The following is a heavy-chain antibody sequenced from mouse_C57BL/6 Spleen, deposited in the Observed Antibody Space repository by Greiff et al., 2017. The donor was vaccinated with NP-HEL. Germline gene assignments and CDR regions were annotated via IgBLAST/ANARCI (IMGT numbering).Heavy chain of an antibody. D-gene: IGHD1-1*01. CDR3: ARGGTTVVANCAMDY. CDR2: IYPRSGNT. Sequence: VQLQQSGAELARPGASVKLSCKASGYTFTSYGISWVKQRTGQGLEWIGEIYPRSGNTYYNEKFKGKATLTADKSSSTAYMELRSLTSEDSAVYFCARGGTTVVANCAMDYWGQGTSVTVSS. J-gene: IGHJ4*01. V-gene: IGHV1-81*01. CDR1: GYTFTSYG.